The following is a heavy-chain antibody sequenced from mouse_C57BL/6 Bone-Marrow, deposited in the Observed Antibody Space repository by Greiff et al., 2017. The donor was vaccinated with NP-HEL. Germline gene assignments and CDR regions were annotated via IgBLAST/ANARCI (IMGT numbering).Heavy chain of an antibody. V-gene: IGHV3-6*01. Sequence: EVQLQQSGPGLVKPSQSLSLTCSVTGYSITSGYYWNWIRQFPGNKLEWMGYISYDGSNNYNPSLKNRIFITRDTSKNQFFLKLNSVTTEDTATYYCARLGTAQATYYYAMDYWGQGTSVTVSS. CDR3: ARLGTAQATYYYAMDY. J-gene: IGHJ4*01. D-gene: IGHD3-2*02. CDR1: GYSITSGYY. CDR2: ISYDGSN.